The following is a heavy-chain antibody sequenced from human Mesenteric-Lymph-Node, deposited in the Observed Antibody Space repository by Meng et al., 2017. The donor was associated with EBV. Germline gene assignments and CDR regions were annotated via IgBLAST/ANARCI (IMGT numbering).Heavy chain of an antibody. CDR2: VYISGST. CDR3: ARDTSFQH. CDR1: GGSISTYY. Sequence: QVQLRESGPGLVKPSETLSLTCSVSGGSISTYYWNWIRQPPGKGLEWIGYVYISGSTNFQSSLYNPSLNSRVTISADTSRNQVSLKLTSVTAADTAVYYCARDTSFQHWGQGTLVTVSS. V-gene: IGHV4-59*01. J-gene: IGHJ1*01.